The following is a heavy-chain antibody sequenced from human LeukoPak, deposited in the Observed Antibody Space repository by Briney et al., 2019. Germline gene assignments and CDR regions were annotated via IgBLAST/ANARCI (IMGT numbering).Heavy chain of an antibody. D-gene: IGHD6-13*01. J-gene: IGHJ4*02. CDR3: TREAAAGIDY. V-gene: IGHV3-7*01. CDR1: GFTFSSYA. CDR2: IKQDGSEK. Sequence: GGSLRLPCAASGFTFSSYAMSWVRQAPGKGLEWVANIKQDGSEKYYLDSVKGRFTISRDNAKNSLYLQMNSLRAEDTAVYFCTREAAAGIDYWGQGTLVTVSS.